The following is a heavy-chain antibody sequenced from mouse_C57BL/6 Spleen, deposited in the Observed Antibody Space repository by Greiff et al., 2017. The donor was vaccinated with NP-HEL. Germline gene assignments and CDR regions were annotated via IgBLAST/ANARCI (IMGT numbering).Heavy chain of an antibody. D-gene: IGHD1-1*01. J-gene: IGHJ4*01. CDR2: IYPGDGAT. CDR1: GYAFSSSW. Sequence: VQLQQSGPELVKPGASVKISCKASGYAFSSSWMNWVKQRPGKGLEWIGRIYPGDGATNYNGKFKGKATLTADKSSSTAYMQLSSLTSEDSAVYFCARGDYYGSSGYYYAMDYWGQGTSVTVSS. CDR3: ARGDYYGSSGYYYAMDY. V-gene: IGHV1-82*01.